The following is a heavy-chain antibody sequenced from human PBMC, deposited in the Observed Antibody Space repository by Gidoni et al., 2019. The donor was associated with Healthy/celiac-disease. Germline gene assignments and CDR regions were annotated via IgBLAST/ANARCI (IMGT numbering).Heavy chain of an antibody. CDR1: GFTFDDYA. CDR2: ISWNSGSI. J-gene: IGHJ4*02. Sequence: EVQLVESGGGLVQPGRSLRLSCAASGFTFDDYAMHWVRQAPGKGLEWVSGISWNSGSIGYADSVKGRFTISRDNAKNSLYLQMNSLRAEDTALYYCAKDSMVRGVTLYYFDYWGQGTLVTVSS. D-gene: IGHD3-10*01. V-gene: IGHV3-9*01. CDR3: AKDSMVRGVTLYYFDY.